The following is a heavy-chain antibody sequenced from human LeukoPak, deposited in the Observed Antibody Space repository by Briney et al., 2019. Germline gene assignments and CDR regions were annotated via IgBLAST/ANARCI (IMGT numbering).Heavy chain of an antibody. CDR3: VRGGQGDGHSADEGFDI. J-gene: IGHJ3*02. Sequence: SQTLSLTCAISGDSVFSNSSWNWIRQSPSRGLEWLGRTYYRSKWYNDYGVSVKSRININPDTSKNYFSLQLSSVTPEDTAVYYCVRGGQGDGHSADEGFDIWGQGTMVTVS. V-gene: IGHV6-1*01. CDR2: TYYRSKWYN. CDR1: GDSVFSNSS. D-gene: IGHD5-18*01.